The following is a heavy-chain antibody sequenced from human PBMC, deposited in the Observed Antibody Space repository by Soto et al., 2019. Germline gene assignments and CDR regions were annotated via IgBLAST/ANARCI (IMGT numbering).Heavy chain of an antibody. CDR1: GGTFSSYA. V-gene: IGHV1-69*12. J-gene: IGHJ6*02. D-gene: IGHD2-15*01. CDR3: ARYRYCSGGSRYYYNGMDV. Sequence: QVQLVQSGAEVKKPGSSVKVSCKASGGTFSSYAITWVRQAPGQGLEWMGGIIPIFGTADYAQNFQGRVTITADESTSAGYMELSSLRSEAPAVYYCARYRYCSGGSRYYYNGMDVWGQGTTVTVSS. CDR2: IIPIFGTA.